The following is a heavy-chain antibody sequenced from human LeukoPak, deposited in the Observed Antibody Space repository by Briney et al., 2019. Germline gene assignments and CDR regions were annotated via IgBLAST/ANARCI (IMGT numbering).Heavy chain of an antibody. V-gene: IGHV3-21*01. CDR1: GLTFSDYS. CDR3: VRLRRNSDRSYYYYYYDS. Sequence: GGSLRLSCVASGLTFSDYSISWVRRAPGKGLEWVSSIDAAGASIYYAAAGGGRFTLSRDTAKSSLCLQMDSLTAEQTAVYYCVRLRRNSDRSYYYYYYDSWGQGILVTVSS. J-gene: IGHJ5*01. D-gene: IGHD3-10*01. CDR2: IDAAGASI.